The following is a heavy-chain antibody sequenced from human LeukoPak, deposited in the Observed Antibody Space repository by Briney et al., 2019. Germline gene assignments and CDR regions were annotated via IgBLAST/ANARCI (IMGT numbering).Heavy chain of an antibody. D-gene: IGHD2-21*01. V-gene: IGHV3-30*18. CDR2: ISHDGSNI. Sequence: GGSLRLSCAASGFTFYNYGMHWVRQAPGKGREWVAVISHDGSNIQYGDSVKGRFTISRDNSKNTLYLQMNSLRVEDTAVYYCAKDPYRVVVATGNYLDPWGQGTLVTVSA. CDR1: GFTFYNYG. J-gene: IGHJ5*02. CDR3: AKDPYRVVVATGNYLDP.